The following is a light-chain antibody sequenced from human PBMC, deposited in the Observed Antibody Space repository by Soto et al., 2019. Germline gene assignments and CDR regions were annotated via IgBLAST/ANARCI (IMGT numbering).Light chain of an antibody. J-gene: IGKJ1*01. CDR2: AAS. CDR3: QPYGSAPWT. Sequence: EIVLTQSPGTLSSSPGERATLSCRASESVSSNYLAWYQQRPGQAPRLLIYAASNRDRGIPDRFGGSGSGTDFNLTVSRLEPEDVAVYYCQPYGSAPWTFGQETKV. CDR1: ESVSSNY. V-gene: IGKV3-20*01.